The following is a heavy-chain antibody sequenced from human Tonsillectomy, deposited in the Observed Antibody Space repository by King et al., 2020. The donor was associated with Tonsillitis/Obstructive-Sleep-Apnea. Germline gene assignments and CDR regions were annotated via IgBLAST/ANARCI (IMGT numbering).Heavy chain of an antibody. CDR1: GFTFDDYA. CDR3: ATGGVVFYDSSASTFDY. V-gene: IGHV3-9*01. J-gene: IGHJ4*02. D-gene: IGHD3-22*01. CDR2: ISWNGATI. Sequence: VQLVESGGGLVQPGRSLRLSCAASGFTFDDYAMHWVRQAPGKGLEWVSGISWNGATIDYADSVRGRFTISRDNAKNSLYLQMNSLRAEDTALYYCATGGVVFYDSSASTFDYWGQGTLVTVSS.